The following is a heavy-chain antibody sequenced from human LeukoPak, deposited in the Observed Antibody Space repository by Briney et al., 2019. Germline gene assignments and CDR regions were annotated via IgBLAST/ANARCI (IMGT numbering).Heavy chain of an antibody. CDR2: IYYSGST. D-gene: IGHD5-12*01. Sequence: SETLSLTCTVSGGSISSYYWSWIRQPPGKGLEWIGYIYYSGSTNYNPSLKSRVTISVDTSKNQFSLKLSSVTAADTAVYYCARGLLVATIYDYYYYMDVWGKGTTVTVSS. CDR1: GGSISSYY. CDR3: ARGLLVATIYDYYYYMDV. J-gene: IGHJ6*03. V-gene: IGHV4-59*01.